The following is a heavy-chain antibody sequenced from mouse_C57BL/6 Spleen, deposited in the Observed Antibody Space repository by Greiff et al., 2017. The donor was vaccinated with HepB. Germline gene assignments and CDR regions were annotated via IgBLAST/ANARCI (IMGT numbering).Heavy chain of an antibody. V-gene: IGHV6-3*01. J-gene: IGHJ3*01. Sequence: EVQLVESGGGLVQPGGSMKLSCVASGFTFSNYWMNWVRQSPEKGLEWVAQIRLKSDNYATHYAESVKGRFTISRDDSKSSVYLQMNNLRAEDTGIYYCTQFPYDYDDGTWFAYLGQGTLVTVSA. CDR3: TQFPYDYDDGTWFAY. CDR1: GFTFSNYW. D-gene: IGHD2-4*01. CDR2: IRLKSDNYAT.